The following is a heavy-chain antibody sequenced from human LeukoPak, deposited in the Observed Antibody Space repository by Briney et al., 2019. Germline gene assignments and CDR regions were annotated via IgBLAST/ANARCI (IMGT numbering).Heavy chain of an antibody. CDR1: GFTLSELS. V-gene: IGHV1-24*01. Sequence: GASVKVSCKVSGFTLSELSMHWERQAPGKGLEWVGGFDPAGGQFSYGQSFRGRVLLTEDASTNTAFIEVTSMRPDDTAVYYCATGVICATTTCPGYRNYYFFMDVWGEGTAVAVSS. CDR3: ATGVICATTTCPGYRNYYFFMDV. J-gene: IGHJ6*03. D-gene: IGHD1-14*01. CDR2: FDPAGGQF.